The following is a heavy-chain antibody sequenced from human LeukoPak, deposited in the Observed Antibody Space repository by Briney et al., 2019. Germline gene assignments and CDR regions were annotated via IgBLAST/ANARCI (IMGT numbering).Heavy chain of an antibody. D-gene: IGHD1-26*01. J-gene: IGHJ4*02. V-gene: IGHV5-51*01. CDR2: MYSGNFDT. Sequence: GVPVQIYSPGSGYGFPRYWIGWVRSTTGKGMGWMGIMYSGNFDTRNSTYFQGQVTISADKSITTTYLQWSSLKASDTAMYDCSKHMNSGSYYDRFDYWGQGTLVTVSS. CDR1: GYGFPRYW. CDR3: SKHMNSGSYYDRFDY.